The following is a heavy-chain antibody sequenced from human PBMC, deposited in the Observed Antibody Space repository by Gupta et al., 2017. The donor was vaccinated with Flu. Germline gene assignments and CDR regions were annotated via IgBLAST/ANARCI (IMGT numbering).Heavy chain of an antibody. D-gene: IGHD2-21*02. V-gene: IGHV2-5*02. CDR3: AHSHRQVIAGHYGGGDCYIGHPALEY. Sequence: QITLKESGPTLVKPTQTLTLTCTFSGFSLSTSGVGVVWIRQPPGKALEWLALIYWDDHKSYSPSLKSRLTVTTDTSKKRVVLTMTDMDPMDTATYSCAHSHRQVIAGHYGGGDCYIGHPALEYCGQGT. CDR1: GFSLSTSGVG. CDR2: IYWDDHK. J-gene: IGHJ4*02.